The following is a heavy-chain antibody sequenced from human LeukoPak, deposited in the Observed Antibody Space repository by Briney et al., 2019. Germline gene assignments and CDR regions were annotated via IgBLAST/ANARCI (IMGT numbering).Heavy chain of an antibody. V-gene: IGHV3-23*01. CDR2: ISGSGDAT. Sequence: GGSLRLSCAASGFTFSSYAMSWVRQAPGKRLEWVSTISGSGDATYYADSVEGRFTISRDNSKNTLYLQMSSLRAEDTAVYFCAKNRGANYYNYYMDVWGKGTTVTVSS. CDR3: AKNRGANYYNYYMDV. D-gene: IGHD4/OR15-4a*01. J-gene: IGHJ6*03. CDR1: GFTFSSYA.